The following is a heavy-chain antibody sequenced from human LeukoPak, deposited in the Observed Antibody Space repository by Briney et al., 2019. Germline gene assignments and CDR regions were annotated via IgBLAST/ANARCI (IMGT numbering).Heavy chain of an antibody. CDR1: GGSISSSSYY. CDR2: IYHSGST. J-gene: IGHJ6*03. V-gene: IGHV4-39*07. CDR3: ARMGSSTTFYYYYYMDV. Sequence: PSETLSLTCTVSGGSISSSSYYWGWIRQPPGKGLEWIGEIYHSGSTNYNPSLESRVTISVDTSKNQFSLKLNSVTAADTAVYYCARMGSSTTFYYYYYMDVWGKGTTVTVSS. D-gene: IGHD2-2*01.